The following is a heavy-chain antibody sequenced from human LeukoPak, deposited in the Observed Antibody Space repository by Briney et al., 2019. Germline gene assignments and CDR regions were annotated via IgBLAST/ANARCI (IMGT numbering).Heavy chain of an antibody. V-gene: IGHV1-69*04. CDR2: IIPILGIA. Sequence: RASVKVSCKASGGTFSSYTTSWVRQAPGQGLEWMGRIIPILGIANYAQKFQGRVTITADKSTSTAYVELSSLRSEDTAVYYCARDLGRNYYDSSKFDYWGQGTLVTVSS. J-gene: IGHJ4*02. CDR3: ARDLGRNYYDSSKFDY. CDR1: GGTFSSYT. D-gene: IGHD3-22*01.